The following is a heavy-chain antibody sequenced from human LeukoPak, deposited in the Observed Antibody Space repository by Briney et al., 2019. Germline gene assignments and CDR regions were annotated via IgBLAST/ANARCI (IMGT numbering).Heavy chain of an antibody. CDR1: GFTFSSYS. V-gene: IGHV3-23*01. CDR3: AKDPVDAVVFDY. J-gene: IGHJ4*02. CDR2: ISGSGGST. Sequence: GGSLRLSCAASGFTFSSYSMNWVREAPGKGLEWVSAISGSGGSTYYADSVKGRFTISRDNSKNTLYLQMNSLRAEDTAVYYCAKDPVDAVVFDYWGQGTLVTVPS.